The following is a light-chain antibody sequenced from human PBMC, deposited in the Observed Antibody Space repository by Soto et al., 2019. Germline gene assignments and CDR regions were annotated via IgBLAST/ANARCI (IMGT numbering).Light chain of an antibody. J-gene: IGLJ1*01. V-gene: IGLV1-40*01. Sequence: QSVLTQSPSVSGAPGQRVTISCTGSSSNIGAGYDVHWYQQLPGTAPKLLIYGNSNRPSGVPDRFSGSKSGTSASLAITGLQAEDEADYYCQSYDSSLSASRVFGTGTKLTVL. CDR1: SSNIGAGYD. CDR3: QSYDSSLSASRV. CDR2: GNS.